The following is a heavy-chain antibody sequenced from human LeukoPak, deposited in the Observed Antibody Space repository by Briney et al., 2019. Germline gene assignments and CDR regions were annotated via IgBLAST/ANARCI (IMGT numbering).Heavy chain of an antibody. J-gene: IGHJ4*02. CDR3: VSTATFDY. CDR1: GFTFSNYW. CDR2: IKQDGSET. Sequence: GGSLRLSCAASGFTFSNYWMSWVRQAPGKGLEWVANIKQDGSETYYVDSVKGRFTITRDNAKNSLFLQMNSLRAEDTAVYYCVSTATFDYWGQGTLVTVSS. V-gene: IGHV3-7*01. D-gene: IGHD5-18*01.